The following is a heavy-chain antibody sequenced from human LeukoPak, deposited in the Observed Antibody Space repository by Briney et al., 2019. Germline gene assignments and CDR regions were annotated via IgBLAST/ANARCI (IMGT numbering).Heavy chain of an antibody. J-gene: IGHJ6*03. V-gene: IGHV4-4*02. CDR1: GGSISSSDW. CDR2: IYHSGST. CDR3: ARAAAMVTDYIYYYYMDV. D-gene: IGHD5-18*01. Sequence: SETLSLTCAVSGGSISSSDWWNWVRQPPGKGLEWIGEIYHSGSTNYNPSLKSRVTISVDKSKNQFSLKVNSVTAADTAVYYCARAAAMVTDYIYYYYMDVWGKGTTVTVSS.